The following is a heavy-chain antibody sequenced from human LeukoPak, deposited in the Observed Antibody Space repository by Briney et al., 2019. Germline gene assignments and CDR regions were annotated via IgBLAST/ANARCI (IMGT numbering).Heavy chain of an antibody. CDR2: IKQDGSEI. D-gene: IGHD1-26*01. CDR1: GFTFSSYW. CDR3: ARDNMLGYYFDY. Sequence: GGSLRLSCATSGFTFSSYWMSCVRQAPGKGLEWVANIKQDGSEIYYVDSVRGRFTISRHNAKNSLYLQMNSLRAGDTAVYFCARDNMLGYYFDYWGQGTLVTVSS. J-gene: IGHJ4*02. V-gene: IGHV3-7*01.